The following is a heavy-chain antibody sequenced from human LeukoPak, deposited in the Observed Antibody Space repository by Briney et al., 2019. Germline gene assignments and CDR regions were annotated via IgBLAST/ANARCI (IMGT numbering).Heavy chain of an antibody. D-gene: IGHD5-18*01. CDR1: GYTFTSYY. CDR3: ARGGYSYGPPPTVDYYYYMDV. CDR2: INPSGGST. Sequence: ASVKVSCKASGYTFTSYYMHWVRQAPGQGLEWMGIINPSGGSTSYAQKFQGRVTMTRDTSTSTVYMELSSLRSEDTAVYYCARGGYSYGPPPTVDYYYYMDVWGKGTTVTISS. J-gene: IGHJ6*03. V-gene: IGHV1-46*01.